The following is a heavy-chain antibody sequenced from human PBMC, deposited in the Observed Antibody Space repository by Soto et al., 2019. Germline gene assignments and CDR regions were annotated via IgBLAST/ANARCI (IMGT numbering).Heavy chain of an antibody. D-gene: IGHD3-9*01. CDR2: INTDGSST. CDR3: ARSPGGYYID. CDR1: GFSFSSYW. V-gene: IGHV3-74*01. J-gene: IGHJ3*01. Sequence: EVQLVESGGGLVQPGGSLRLSCADSGFSFSSYWMHWVRQVPGKGLVWVSRINTDGSSTNYADSVKGRFTISRDNAKKTVYLQMNSLRAEDTAVYYCARSPGGYYIDWDQGTMVTVSS.